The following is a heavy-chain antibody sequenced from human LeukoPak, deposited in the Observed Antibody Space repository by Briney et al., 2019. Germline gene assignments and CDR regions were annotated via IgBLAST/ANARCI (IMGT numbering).Heavy chain of an antibody. Sequence: SQTLSLTCTVSGGSISSGDYYWSWIRQPPGKGLEWIGYIYYSGSTYYNPSLKSRVTISVDTSKNQFSLKLSSVTAADTAVYYCARADTAMVHFGYWGQGTLVTVSS. D-gene: IGHD5-18*01. J-gene: IGHJ4*02. CDR1: GGSISSGDYY. CDR3: ARADTAMVHFGY. CDR2: IYYSGST. V-gene: IGHV4-30-4*08.